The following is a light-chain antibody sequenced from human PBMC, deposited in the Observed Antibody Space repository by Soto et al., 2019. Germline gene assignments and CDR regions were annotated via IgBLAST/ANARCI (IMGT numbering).Light chain of an antibody. CDR3: NSYTSASLYV. CDR2: EVT. V-gene: IGLV2-14*01. CDR1: TSDIAGYNY. Sequence: ALAQPASVSWSPGQSITISCTGTTSDIAGYNYVSWYQQHPGKAPKLLIYEVTSRASGVSHRFSGSKSGNTASLTISGLQAEDEAEYYCNSYTSASLYVFGTGTRSPS. J-gene: IGLJ1*01.